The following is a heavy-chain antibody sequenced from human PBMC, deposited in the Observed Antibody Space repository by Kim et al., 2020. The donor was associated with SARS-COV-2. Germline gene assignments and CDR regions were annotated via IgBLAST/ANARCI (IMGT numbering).Heavy chain of an antibody. J-gene: IGHJ6*02. Sequence: SKTYADTVKRRFTNPSDNAKNTLYLQMNSLRAEDTAVYYCARGNYHGMDVWGQGTTVTVSS. CDR2: SK. CDR3: ARGNYHGMDV. V-gene: IGHV3-74*01.